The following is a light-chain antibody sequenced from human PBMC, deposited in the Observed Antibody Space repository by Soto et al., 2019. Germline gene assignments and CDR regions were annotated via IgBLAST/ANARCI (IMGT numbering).Light chain of an antibody. J-gene: IGKJ4*01. V-gene: IGKV1-5*02. CDR3: RQYHTFPLT. CDR2: DAS. CDR1: QRISTW. Sequence: IPMTHSPSTLSAFVGDGFTIIFGASQRISTWLAWYKQKPGKAPTLLIYDASILKSGVPSTFNGNGSGTEFAPTVSSLHPDDFATYYCRQYHTFPLTFGGGTKVDIK.